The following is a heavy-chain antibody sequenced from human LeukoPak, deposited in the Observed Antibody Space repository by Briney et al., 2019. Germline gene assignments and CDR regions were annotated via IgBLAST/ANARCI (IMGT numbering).Heavy chain of an antibody. CDR1: GYTFTGYY. CDR2: INPSVGST. J-gene: IGHJ4*02. Sequence: GASVKVSCKASGYTFTGYYMHWVRQAPGQGLEWMGIINPSVGSTSYAQKFQDRVTMTRDTSTSTVYMELSSLRSEDTAVYYCARGGYDFSSGYYPSRWGQGTLVTVSS. CDR3: ARGGYDFSSGYYPSR. D-gene: IGHD3-3*01. V-gene: IGHV1-46*01.